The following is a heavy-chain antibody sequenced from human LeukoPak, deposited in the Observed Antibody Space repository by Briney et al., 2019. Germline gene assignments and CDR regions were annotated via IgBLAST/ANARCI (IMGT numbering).Heavy chain of an antibody. CDR1: GYTFTSYG. Sequence: ASVKVSCKASGYTFTSYGVSWVRQAPGQGLEWMGWISGHNGNTNYAQKLQGRVTMTTDTSTSTAYMELRSLRSDDTAVYYCARESLWFGELFRDAFDIWGQGTMVTVSS. J-gene: IGHJ3*02. CDR3: ARESLWFGELFRDAFDI. V-gene: IGHV1-18*01. D-gene: IGHD3-10*01. CDR2: ISGHNGNT.